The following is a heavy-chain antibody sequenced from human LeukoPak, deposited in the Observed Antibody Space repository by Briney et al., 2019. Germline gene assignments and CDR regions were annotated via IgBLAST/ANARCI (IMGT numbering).Heavy chain of an antibody. D-gene: IGHD3-22*01. CDR3: AKISSGLLHRY. J-gene: IGHJ4*02. V-gene: IGHV3-23*01. CDR1: GFTFSTYV. Sequence: SGGSLRLSCAASGFTFSTYVMSWVRQAPGKGLEWVSAISGSGGSTYYADSVKGRFTISRDNSKNTLYLQMNSLRAEDTAVYYCAKISSGLLHRYWGQGTLVTVSS. CDR2: ISGSGGST.